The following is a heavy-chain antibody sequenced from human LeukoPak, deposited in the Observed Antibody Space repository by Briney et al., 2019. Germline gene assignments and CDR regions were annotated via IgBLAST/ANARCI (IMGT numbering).Heavy chain of an antibody. CDR2: ISSSSSYI. CDR3: ARDSSVVRGAFDY. CDR1: GFTFSSYA. Sequence: GGSLRISCAASGFTFSSYAMSWVRQAPGKGLEWVSSISSSSSYIYYADSVKGRFTISRDNAKNSLYLQMNSLRAEDTAVYYCARDSSVVRGAFDYWGQGTLVTVSS. J-gene: IGHJ4*02. V-gene: IGHV3-21*01. D-gene: IGHD3-10*01.